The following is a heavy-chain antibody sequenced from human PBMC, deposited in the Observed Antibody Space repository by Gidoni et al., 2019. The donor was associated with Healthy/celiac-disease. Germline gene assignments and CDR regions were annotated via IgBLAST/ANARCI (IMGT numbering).Heavy chain of an antibody. V-gene: IGHV3-48*03. J-gene: IGHJ4*02. D-gene: IGHD4-17*01. Sequence: EVQLVESGGGLVQPGGSLRLSCAASGFTFSSYERNWVRQAPGKGLGWVSYISSSGSTIYYADSVKGRFTISRDNAKNSLYLQINSLRAEDTAVYYCAGDYGSFDYWGQGTLVTVSS. CDR1: GFTFSSYE. CDR3: AGDYGSFDY. CDR2: ISSSGSTI.